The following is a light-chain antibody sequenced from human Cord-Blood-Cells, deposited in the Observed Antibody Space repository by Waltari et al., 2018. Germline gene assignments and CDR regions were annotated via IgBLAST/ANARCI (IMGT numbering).Light chain of an antibody. J-gene: IGLJ1*01. CDR2: YDS. CDR3: QVWDSSSDHYV. CDR1: NIGTKS. Sequence: SYVLTQPPSVSVAPGKTARITCGGHNIGTKSVHWYKQKPGQAPVLVIYYDSDRPSGIPERFSGSNSGNTATLTISRVEAGDEADYYCQVWDSSSDHYVFGTGTKVTVL. V-gene: IGLV3-21*04.